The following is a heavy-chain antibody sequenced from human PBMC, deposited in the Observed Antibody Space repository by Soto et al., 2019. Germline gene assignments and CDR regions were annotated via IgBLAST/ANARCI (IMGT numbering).Heavy chain of an antibody. CDR1: GFTFTDSA. D-gene: IGHD2-8*02. V-gene: IGHV1-58*01. CDR3: AAGRTGGSYYGMDV. CDR2: IVVRSDNT. J-gene: IGHJ6*02. Sequence: QMQLVQSGPEVKKPGTSVQVSCKVSGFTFTDSAVQWVRQARGQGLEWIGWIVVRSDNTNYAQKFQERVTITRDMSTSTAYMELSSLRSEDTAVYYCAAGRTGGSYYGMDVWGQGTTVTVSS.